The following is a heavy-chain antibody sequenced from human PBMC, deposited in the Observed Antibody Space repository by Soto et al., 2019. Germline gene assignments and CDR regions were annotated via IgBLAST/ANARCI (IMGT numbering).Heavy chain of an antibody. D-gene: IGHD3-22*01. CDR1: GFTFSSYS. J-gene: IGHJ6*02. CDR3: TTGIVVVIPSGMDV. Sequence: GGSLRLSCAASGFTFSSYSMNWVRQAPGKGLEWVSYISSSSSTIYYADSVKGRFTISRDDSKNTLYLQMNSLKTEGTAVYYCTTGIVVVIPSGMDVWGQGTTVTAP. CDR2: ISSSSSTI. V-gene: IGHV3-48*01.